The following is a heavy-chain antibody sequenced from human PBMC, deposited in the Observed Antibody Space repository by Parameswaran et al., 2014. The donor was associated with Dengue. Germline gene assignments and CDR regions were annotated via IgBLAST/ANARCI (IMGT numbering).Heavy chain of an antibody. V-gene: IGHV1-69*04. CDR3: ASPLGVADY. CDR2: IIPILGIA. D-gene: IGHD2-15*01. Sequence: PGASVKVSCKASGGTFSSYAISWVRQAPGQGLEWMGRIIPILGIANYAQKFQGRVTITADKSTSTAYMELSSLRSEDTAVYYCASPLGVADYWGQGNPWSPSPQ. CDR1: GGTFSSYA. J-gene: IGHJ4*02.